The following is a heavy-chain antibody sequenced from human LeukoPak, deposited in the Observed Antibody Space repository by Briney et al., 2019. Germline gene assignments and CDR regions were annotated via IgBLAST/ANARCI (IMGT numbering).Heavy chain of an antibody. CDR3: ARDSRDYAIDY. V-gene: IGHV3-66*01. CDR1: GFTVSTNY. CDR2: IYGGGST. D-gene: IGHD2-2*01. J-gene: IGHJ4*02. Sequence: GGSLRLSCAASGFTVSTNYMSWVRQAPGKGLEWVSIIYGGGSTYYADSVKGRFTISRDNSKNTLYLQMNTLRAEDTAVYYCARDSRDYAIDYWGQGVLVTVSS.